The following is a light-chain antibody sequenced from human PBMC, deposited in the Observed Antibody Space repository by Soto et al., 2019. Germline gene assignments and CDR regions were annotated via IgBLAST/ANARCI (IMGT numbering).Light chain of an antibody. J-gene: IGKJ1*01. V-gene: IGKV1-5*01. Sequence: DIQMTQSPSTLSASVGDRVTITCRASQSISSWLAWYQQKPGKAPKLLIYDASSLEIGVPSRFSGSGSGTEFTLTISSLQPYDVATYYCQQYNSYSPWTFGQGTKVEIK. CDR1: QSISSW. CDR2: DAS. CDR3: QQYNSYSPWT.